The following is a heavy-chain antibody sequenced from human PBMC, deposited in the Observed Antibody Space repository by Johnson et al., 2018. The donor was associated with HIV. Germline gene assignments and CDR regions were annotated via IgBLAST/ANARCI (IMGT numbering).Heavy chain of an antibody. J-gene: IGHJ3*02. Sequence: MLLVESGGGLVQPGGSLRLSCAASGFTFSSYWMSWVRQAPGKGLEWVANIKQDGSNEYYADSVKGRFAISRDNSKNTMYLQMNSLRAEDTAVYYCAKSDVVVIPDGAFDIWGQGTMVTVSS. CDR3: AKSDVVVIPDGAFDI. CDR1: GFTFSSYW. CDR2: IKQDGSNE. D-gene: IGHD2-21*01. V-gene: IGHV3-7*02.